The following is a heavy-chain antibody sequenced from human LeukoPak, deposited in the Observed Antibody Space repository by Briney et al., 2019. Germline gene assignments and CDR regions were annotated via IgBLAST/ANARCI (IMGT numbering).Heavy chain of an antibody. V-gene: IGHV3-7*03. CDR1: GFTFSSYW. D-gene: IGHD1-26*01. J-gene: IGHJ4*02. Sequence: GGSLRLSCAASGFTFSSYWMSWVRQAPGKGLEWVANIKQDGSEKYYVDSVKGRFTISRDNSKNTLYLQMNSLRAEDTAVYYCAKALPYSGSYLVVDYWGQGTLVTVSS. CDR2: IKQDGSEK. CDR3: AKALPYSGSYLVVDY.